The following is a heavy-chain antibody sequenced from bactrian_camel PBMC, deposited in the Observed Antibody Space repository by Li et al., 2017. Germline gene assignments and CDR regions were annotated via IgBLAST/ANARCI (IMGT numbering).Heavy chain of an antibody. CDR1: SLTYSSNC. V-gene: IGHV3S1*01. Sequence: HVQLVESGGGSVQAGGSLRLSCTSDSLTYSSNCMAWFRQAPGKGLEWVATIDANGVTTYYPPRLEGRFTISRDDAKSTVYLQMSDLKPEDTAVYYCVKGAWDSGCRGEYCFRPRGQGTQVTVS. D-gene: IGHD3*01. CDR2: IDANGVTT. J-gene: IGHJ4*01.